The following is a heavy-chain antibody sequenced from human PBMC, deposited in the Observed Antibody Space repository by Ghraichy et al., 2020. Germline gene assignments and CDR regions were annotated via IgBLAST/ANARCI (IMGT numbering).Heavy chain of an antibody. Sequence: ASVKVSCKASGYTFTGYYMHWVRQAPGQGLEWMGWINPNIGGTNYAQKFQGWVTMTRDTSISTAYMELSRLRSDDTAVYYCARGVWGSYRYSPYYYYYGMDVWGQGTTVTVSS. J-gene: IGHJ6*02. CDR3: ARGVWGSYRYSPYYYYYGMDV. D-gene: IGHD3-16*02. CDR2: INPNIGGT. CDR1: GYTFTGYY. V-gene: IGHV1-2*04.